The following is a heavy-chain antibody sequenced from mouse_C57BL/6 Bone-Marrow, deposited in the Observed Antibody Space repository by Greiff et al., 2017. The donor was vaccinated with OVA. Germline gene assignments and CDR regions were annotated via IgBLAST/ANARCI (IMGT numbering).Heavy chain of an antibody. J-gene: IGHJ4*01. CDR2: IWRGGST. D-gene: IGHD4-1*01. CDR1: GFSLTSYG. CDR3: AKTGTGAYAMDY. V-gene: IGHV2-5*01. Sequence: VQLVESGPGLVQPSQSLSITCTVSGFSLTSYGVHWVRQSPGKGLEWLGVIWRGGSTDYNAAIMSRLSITKDNSKSQVFLKMNSLQADDTAIYYCAKTGTGAYAMDYWGQGTSVTVSS.